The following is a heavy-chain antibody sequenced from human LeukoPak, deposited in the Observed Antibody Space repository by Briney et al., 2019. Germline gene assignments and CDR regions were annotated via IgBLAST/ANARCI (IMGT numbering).Heavy chain of an antibody. CDR1: GFTFSSYA. J-gene: IGHJ4*02. V-gene: IGHV3-64*01. CDR2: ISSNGGST. D-gene: IGHD2-15*01. Sequence: GGSLRLSCAASGFTFSSYAMHWVRQAPGKGLEYVSAISSNGGSTYYANSVKGRFTISRDNSKNTLYLQMGSLRAEDMAVYYCARGDAMVAPIDYWGQETLVTVSS. CDR3: ARGDAMVAPIDY.